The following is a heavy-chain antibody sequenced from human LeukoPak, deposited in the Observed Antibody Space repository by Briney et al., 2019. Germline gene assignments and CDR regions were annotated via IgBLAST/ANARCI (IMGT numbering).Heavy chain of an antibody. CDR3: ARSLAATLRY. CDR2: INSDGSNI. Sequence: PGGSLRLSCAASGFTFSSHWMHWVRQAPGKGLVWVSRINSDGSNIHYADSVKGRFTISRDNAKNTLYLQMNSLRVEDTAVYYCARSLAATLRYWGQGTLVTVSS. J-gene: IGHJ4*02. CDR1: GFTFSSHW. V-gene: IGHV3-74*01. D-gene: IGHD2-15*01.